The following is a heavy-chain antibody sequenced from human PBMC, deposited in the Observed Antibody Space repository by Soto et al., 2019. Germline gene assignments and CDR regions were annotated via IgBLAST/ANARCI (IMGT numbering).Heavy chain of an antibody. CDR2: ISGSGGVT. V-gene: IGHV3-23*01. J-gene: IGHJ4*02. Sequence: GGSLRLSCEASGFIFGSYDMSWVRQAPGKGLEWVSGISGSGGVTHYADSVKGRFTISRDNSRNTVSLQMNSLRAEDTAVYFCAKVNCGRDCSFENWGQGTMVTVSS. CDR1: GFIFGSYD. CDR3: AKVNCGRDCSFEN. D-gene: IGHD2-21*02.